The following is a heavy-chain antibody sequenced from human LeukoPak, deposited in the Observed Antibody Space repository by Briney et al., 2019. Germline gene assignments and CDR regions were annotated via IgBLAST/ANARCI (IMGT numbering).Heavy chain of an antibody. D-gene: IGHD3-9*01. J-gene: IGHJ4*02. CDR3: ARDLVGSHTGYSSGAWDY. CDR2: ISAYNGNT. Sequence: ASVKVSCKASGGTFSNYAISWVRQAPGQGLEWMGWISAYNGNTNYAQKLQGRVTMTTDTSTSTAYMELRSLRSDDTAVYYCARDLVGSHTGYSSGAWDYWGQGTLVTVSS. V-gene: IGHV1-18*01. CDR1: GGTFSNYA.